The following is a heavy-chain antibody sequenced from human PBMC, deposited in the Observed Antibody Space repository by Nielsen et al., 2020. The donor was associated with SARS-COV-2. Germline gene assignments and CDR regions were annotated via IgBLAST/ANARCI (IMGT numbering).Heavy chain of an antibody. J-gene: IGHJ4*02. Sequence: GESLKISCAASGFSFNNYGMHWVRQAPGKGLEWVAYISYEGSKQFYADSVKGRFTISRDFSKDTLYLQMDSLRPEDTAVYFCARETLDYTSSFVDYWGQGTLVTVSP. CDR2: ISYEGSKQ. D-gene: IGHD4-11*01. V-gene: IGHV3-30*03. CDR1: GFSFNNYG. CDR3: ARETLDYTSSFVDY.